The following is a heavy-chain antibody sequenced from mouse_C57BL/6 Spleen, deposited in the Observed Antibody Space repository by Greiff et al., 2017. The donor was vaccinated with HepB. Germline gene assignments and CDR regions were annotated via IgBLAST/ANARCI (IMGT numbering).Heavy chain of an antibody. J-gene: IGHJ3*01. V-gene: IGHV1-81*01. Sequence: QVQLKQSGAELARPGASVKLSCKASGYTFTSYGIRWVKQRTGQGLEWIGEIYPRSGNTYYNEKFKGKATLTADKSSSTAYMELRSLTAEDSAVYFCARRVTGGSSPWFAYWGQGTLVTVSA. CDR3: ARRVTGGSSPWFAY. CDR1: GYTFTSYG. CDR2: IYPRSGNT. D-gene: IGHD1-1*01.